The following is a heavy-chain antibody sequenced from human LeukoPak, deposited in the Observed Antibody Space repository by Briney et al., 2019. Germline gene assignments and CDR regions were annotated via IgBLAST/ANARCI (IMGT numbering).Heavy chain of an antibody. CDR1: GDSISSYY. D-gene: IGHD5/OR15-5a*01. V-gene: IGHV4-59*08. J-gene: IGHJ6*02. Sequence: SETLSLTCTVSGDSISSYYWSWIRQPPGKGLEWIGYIYYSGSTDYNPSLKSRVTISVDTSKNQFSLKLSSVTAADTAVYYCARHGPLYEYFYYNMDVWGQGTTVTVSS. CDR3: ARHGPLYEYFYYNMDV. CDR2: IYYSGST.